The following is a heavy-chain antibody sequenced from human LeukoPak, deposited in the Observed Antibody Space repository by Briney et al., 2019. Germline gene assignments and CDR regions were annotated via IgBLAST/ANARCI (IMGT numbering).Heavy chain of an antibody. Sequence: TGGSLRLSCAASGFTFSDYYVSWIRQAPGKGLEWVSYISRSGSTIYYADSVKGRFTISRDNAKNSLFLQMNSLGAEDTAVYYCARDTSSWFPDYWGQGALVTVFS. CDR2: ISRSGSTI. V-gene: IGHV3-11*01. J-gene: IGHJ4*02. D-gene: IGHD6-13*01. CDR1: GFTFSDYY. CDR3: ARDTSSWFPDY.